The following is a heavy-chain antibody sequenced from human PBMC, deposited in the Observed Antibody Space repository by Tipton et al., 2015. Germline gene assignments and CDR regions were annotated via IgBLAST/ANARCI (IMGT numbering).Heavy chain of an antibody. CDR2: IKPDGSES. Sequence: SLRLSCAASGFTFSNYWMTWVRQAPGKRLEWVANIKPDGSESYYVDSVQGRFTFSRDNAKNSLYLQMNSLRAEDTAVYYCARSGGYGWDSWGQGTLVIVSS. D-gene: IGHD5-12*01. J-gene: IGHJ4*02. CDR1: GFTFSNYW. V-gene: IGHV3-7*01. CDR3: ARSGGYGWDS.